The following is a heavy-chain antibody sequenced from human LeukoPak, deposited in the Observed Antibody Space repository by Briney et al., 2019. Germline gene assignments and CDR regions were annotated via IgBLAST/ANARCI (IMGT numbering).Heavy chain of an antibody. CDR2: IRYDGSNK. J-gene: IGHJ4*02. CDR3: AKSQAIVAGGRCWYFDY. CDR1: GFTFSSYG. Sequence: GGSLRLSCAASGFTFSSYGMHWVRQAPGKGLEWVAFIRYDGSNKYYADSVKGRFTISRDNSKNTLYLQMNSLRAEDTAVYYCAKSQAIVAGGRCWYFDYWGQGTLVTVSS. V-gene: IGHV3-30*02. D-gene: IGHD1-26*01.